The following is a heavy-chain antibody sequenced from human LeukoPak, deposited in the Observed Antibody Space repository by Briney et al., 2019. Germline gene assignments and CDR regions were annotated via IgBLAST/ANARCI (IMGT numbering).Heavy chain of an antibody. CDR2: MNPNSGNT. Sequence: ASVKVSCKASGYTFTSYDINWVRQATGQGLEWMGWMNPNSGNTGYAQKFRGRVTMTRNTSISTAYMELSSLRSEDTAVYYCARGQLLWFGELSFDYWGRGTLVTVSS. CDR3: ARGQLLWFGELSFDY. D-gene: IGHD3-10*01. V-gene: IGHV1-8*01. CDR1: GYTFTSYD. J-gene: IGHJ4*02.